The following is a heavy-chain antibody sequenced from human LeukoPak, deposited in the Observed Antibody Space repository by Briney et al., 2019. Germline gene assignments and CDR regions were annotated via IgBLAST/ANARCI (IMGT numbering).Heavy chain of an antibody. CDR2: ISSSSSTI. CDR1: GFTFSTYS. CDR3: ARPPGYYYYYYMDV. J-gene: IGHJ6*03. V-gene: IGHV3-48*01. Sequence: GGSLRLSCAASGFTFSTYSMNRVRQAPGKGLEWVSYISSSSSTIYYADSVKGRFTISRDNAKNSLYLQMNSLRAEDTAVYYCARPPGYYYYYYMDVWGKGTTVTVSS.